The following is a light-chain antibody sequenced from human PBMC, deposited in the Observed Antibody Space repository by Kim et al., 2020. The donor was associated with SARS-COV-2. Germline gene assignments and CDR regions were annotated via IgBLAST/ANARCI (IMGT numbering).Light chain of an antibody. J-gene: IGLJ2*01. V-gene: IGLV1-40*01. CDR1: NIGPADD. CDR3: QTYDSGHVV. Sequence: GCPGQPETSSCTGYNIGPADDVHWDQQYPGSAPNLLIYGDTHRPAGVPDRFSGSKSGTSASLAITGLQGEDEADYFCQTYDSGHVVFGGGTQLTVL. CDR2: GDT.